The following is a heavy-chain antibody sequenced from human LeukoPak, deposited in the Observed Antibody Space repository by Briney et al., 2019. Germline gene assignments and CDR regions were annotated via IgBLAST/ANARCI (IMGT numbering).Heavy chain of an antibody. CDR3: ARDGRGYCSGGSCYSEDNWFDP. Sequence: PSETLSLARTVSGGSISSYYWSWIRQPAGKGLEWIGRTYTSGSTNYNPSLKSRVTMSVDTPKTQFSLKLSSVTAADTAVYYCARDGRGYCSGGSCYSEDNWFDPWGQGTLVTVSS. J-gene: IGHJ5*02. V-gene: IGHV4-4*07. CDR1: GGSISSYY. CDR2: TYTSGST. D-gene: IGHD2-15*01.